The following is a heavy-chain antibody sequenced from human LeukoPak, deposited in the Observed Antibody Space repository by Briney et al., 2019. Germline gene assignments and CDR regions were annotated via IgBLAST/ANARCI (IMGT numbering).Heavy chain of an antibody. J-gene: IGHJ4*02. CDR3: AAGGDRNFDY. CDR1: GYTFTSYY. Sequence: GASVKVSCKASGYTFTSYYMHWVRQAPGQGLEWMGIINPSGGSTSYAQKFQGRVTMTRDTSISTAYMELSRLRSDDTAVYYCAAGGDRNFDYWGQGTLVTVSS. V-gene: IGHV1-46*01. D-gene: IGHD2-21*02. CDR2: INPSGGST.